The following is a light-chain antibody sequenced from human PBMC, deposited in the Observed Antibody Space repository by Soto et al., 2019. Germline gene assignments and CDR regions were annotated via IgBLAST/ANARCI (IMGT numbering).Light chain of an antibody. CDR1: QSVSSN. V-gene: IGKV3-15*01. CDR2: GAS. Sequence: EIVMTQSPATLSVSPGERATLSCRASQSVSSNLAWYQQKPGQAPRLLIYGASTRATGIPARFSGSGSGTEFTLTISILQSEDFAVYYCQQYNNWPPRGTFCQGTKVEIK. CDR3: QQYNNWPPRGT. J-gene: IGKJ1*01.